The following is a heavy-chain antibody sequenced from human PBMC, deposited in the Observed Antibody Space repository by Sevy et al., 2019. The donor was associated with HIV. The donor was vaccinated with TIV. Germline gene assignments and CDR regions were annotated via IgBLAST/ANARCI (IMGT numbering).Heavy chain of an antibody. V-gene: IGHV1-18*01. Sequence: ASVKVSCKASGYTFTSYGISWVRQAPGQGLEWMGWISAYNGNTNYAQKLQGRVTMTTDTSTRRAYMELRSLRSDDTAVYYCARGLRTQIVPAAQAFDYWGQGTLVTVSS. CDR1: GYTFTSYG. D-gene: IGHD2-2*01. J-gene: IGHJ4*02. CDR2: ISAYNGNT. CDR3: ARGLRTQIVPAAQAFDY.